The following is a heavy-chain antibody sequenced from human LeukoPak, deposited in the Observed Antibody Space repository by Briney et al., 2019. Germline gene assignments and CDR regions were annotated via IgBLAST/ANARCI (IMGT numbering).Heavy chain of an antibody. D-gene: IGHD3-10*01. J-gene: IGHJ6*02. Sequence: GRSLRLSYAASGFTFSSYAMHWVRQAPGKGLECVAFISYDGSNKYYADSVKGRFTISRDNSKNTLYLQMNSLRAEDTAVYYCARDPVNYYGSGSAGSPRYYYSSMDVWGQGTTVTVSS. CDR3: ARDPVNYYGSGSAGSPRYYYSSMDV. V-gene: IGHV3-30*04. CDR2: ISYDGSNK. CDR1: GFTFSSYA.